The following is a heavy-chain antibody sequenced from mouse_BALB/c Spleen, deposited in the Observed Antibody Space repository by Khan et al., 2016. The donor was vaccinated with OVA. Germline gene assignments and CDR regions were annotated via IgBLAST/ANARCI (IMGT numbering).Heavy chain of an antibody. CDR3: AREGAYYRSDGLFSY. Sequence: VKLQQSGAELARPGASVKMSCKASGYTFTTYTMHWVKQRPGQGLEWIGYINPSNGYTNYNQKFKDKSTLTADKSSSTAYMQLSSLTSDYSAVYYYAREGAYYRSDGLFSYWGQGTLVTVSA. CDR2: INPSNGYT. D-gene: IGHD2-14*01. J-gene: IGHJ3*01. CDR1: GYTFTTYT. V-gene: IGHV1-4*01.